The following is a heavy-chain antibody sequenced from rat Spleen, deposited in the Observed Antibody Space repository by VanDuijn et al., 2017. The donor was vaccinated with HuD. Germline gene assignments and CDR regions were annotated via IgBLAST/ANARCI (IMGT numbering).Heavy chain of an antibody. CDR3: AKDRGGFLDY. CDR2: ITSGGSNT. J-gene: IGHJ2*01. V-gene: IGHV5-27*01. CDR1: GFTFSNYY. D-gene: IGHD4-3*01. Sequence: EVQLVESGGGLVQPGRSLKLSCAASGFTFSNYYMAWVRQAPKKGLEWVATITSGGSNTYYPDSVKGRFTISRDNAKSTLYLQMDSLRSEDTATYYCAKDRGGFLDYWGQGVMVTVSS.